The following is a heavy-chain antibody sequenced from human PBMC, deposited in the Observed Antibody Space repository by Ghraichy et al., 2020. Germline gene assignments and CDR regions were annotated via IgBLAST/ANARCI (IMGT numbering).Heavy chain of an antibody. J-gene: IGHJ5*02. V-gene: IGHV3-7*03. Sequence: GGSLRLSCAASGFTFSSYWMSWVRQAPGKGLEWVANIKQDGSEKYYVDSVKGRFTISRDNAKNSLYLQMNSLRAEDTAVYYCASLGDGDYVPGWFDPWGQGTLVTVSS. CDR2: IKQDGSEK. D-gene: IGHD4-17*01. CDR1: GFTFSSYW. CDR3: ASLGDGDYVPGWFDP.